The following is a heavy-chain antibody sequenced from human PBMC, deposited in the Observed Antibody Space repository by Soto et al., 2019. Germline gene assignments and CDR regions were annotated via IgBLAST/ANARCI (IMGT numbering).Heavy chain of an antibody. D-gene: IGHD3-3*01. CDR1: GGSISSSDYY. V-gene: IGHV4-39*01. CDR3: MGITIFGVVID. CDR2: IFYSGST. J-gene: IGHJ4*02. Sequence: SETLSLTCTVSGGSISSSDYYWGWIRQPPGKGLEWIGSIFYSGSTYYNPSLKSRVTISVDTSKNQISLNLSSVTAADTAVYYCMGITIFGVVIDWGQGTLVTVSS.